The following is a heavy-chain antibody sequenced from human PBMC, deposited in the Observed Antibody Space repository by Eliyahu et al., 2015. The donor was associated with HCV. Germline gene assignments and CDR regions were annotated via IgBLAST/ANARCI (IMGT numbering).Heavy chain of an antibody. Sequence: QLQLQESGPGLVKPSETLSLTCTVSGGSISSSSYYWGWIRQPPGKGLEWIGSIYYSGSTYYNPSLKSRVTISVDTSKNQFSLKLSSVTAADTAVYYCARRNSYGQEGGDYWGQGTLVTVSS. CDR1: GGSISSSSYY. CDR3: ARRNSYGQEGGDY. D-gene: IGHD5-18*01. V-gene: IGHV4-39*01. CDR2: IYYSGST. J-gene: IGHJ4*02.